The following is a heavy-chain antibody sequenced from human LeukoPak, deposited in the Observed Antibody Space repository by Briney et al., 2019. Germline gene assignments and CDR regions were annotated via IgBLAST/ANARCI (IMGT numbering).Heavy chain of an antibody. Sequence: SETLSLTCTVSGGSFSSYYWNWIRQPPGKGLEWIGYIDYSGSTNYNPSLKSRVTISVDTSKNQFSLKLSSVTAADTAVYYCARSYYYGSGSYYKYAFDIWGQGTMVTVSS. V-gene: IGHV4-59*08. CDR2: IDYSGST. CDR3: ARSYYYGSGSYYKYAFDI. CDR1: GGSFSSYY. J-gene: IGHJ3*02. D-gene: IGHD3-10*01.